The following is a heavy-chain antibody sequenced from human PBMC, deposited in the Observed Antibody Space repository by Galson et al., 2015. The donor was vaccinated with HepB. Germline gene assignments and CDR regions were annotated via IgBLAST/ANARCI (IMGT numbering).Heavy chain of an antibody. D-gene: IGHD5-18*01. CDR1: GFIFSTYT. V-gene: IGHV3-48*02. CDR3: VRVAIDTTIFRGYWYFDR. CDR2: ISSPGTTI. Sequence: SLRLSCAASGFIFSTYTFNWVRRAPGKDLERISYISSPGTTIYYADSVKGRFTISSDNAENSLSLQMSSLRDEDTAVYYCVRVAIDTTIFRGYWYFDRWGRGTRVTVSS. J-gene: IGHJ2*01.